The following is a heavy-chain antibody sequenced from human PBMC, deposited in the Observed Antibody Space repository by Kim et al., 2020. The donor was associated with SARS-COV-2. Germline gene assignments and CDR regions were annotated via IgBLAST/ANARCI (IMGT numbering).Heavy chain of an antibody. CDR3: ARQMVTGTGASSYGVDV. J-gene: IGHJ6*02. Sequence: GGSLRLSCAASGFTFGTYWMSWVRQAPGKGLEWVANIKEDESEKYYVDSVKGRFTISRDNAKNSLYLQMNTLKAEDTGVYYCARQMVTGTGASSYGVDVWGQRTTVTLPS. CDR1: GFTFGTYW. CDR2: IKEDESEK. V-gene: IGHV3-7*03. D-gene: IGHD2-21*02.